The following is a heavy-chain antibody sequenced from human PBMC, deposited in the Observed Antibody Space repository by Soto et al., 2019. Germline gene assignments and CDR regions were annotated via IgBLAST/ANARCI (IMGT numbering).Heavy chain of an antibody. Sequence: QEQLQESGPGLVKPSETLSLTCAVSGYSISSGYYWGWIRQPPGKGLEWIGSIFHSGNTYYNPSLKSRVTISVDTSKNQFSLKLSSVTAADTAVYYCAGFQQWIFDYWGQGTLVTVSS. CDR2: IFHSGNT. D-gene: IGHD2-2*03. CDR1: GYSISSGYY. CDR3: AGFQQWIFDY. V-gene: IGHV4-38-2*01. J-gene: IGHJ4*02.